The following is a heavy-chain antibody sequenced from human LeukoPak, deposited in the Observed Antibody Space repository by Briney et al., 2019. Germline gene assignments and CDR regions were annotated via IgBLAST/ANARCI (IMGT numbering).Heavy chain of an antibody. Sequence: PGGSLRLSCAASGFTFSSFSMNWVRQAPGKGLEWVSFISSSRNYMFYADSVKGRFTISRDNARSSLYLQMNSLRAEDTAVYYCVRELPPVVQYYFDYWGPGTLVTVSS. D-gene: IGHD3-22*01. CDR2: ISSSRNYM. V-gene: IGHV3-21*01. CDR3: VRELPPVVQYYFDY. CDR1: GFTFSSFS. J-gene: IGHJ4*02.